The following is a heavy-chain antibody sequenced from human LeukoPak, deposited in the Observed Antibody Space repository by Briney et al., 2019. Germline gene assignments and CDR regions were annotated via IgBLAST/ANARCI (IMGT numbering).Heavy chain of an antibody. V-gene: IGHV4-4*02. CDR2: IYHSGST. Sequence: SETLSLTCVVSGGSISSSNWWSWVRQPPGKGLEWIGEIYHSGSTNYNPSLKSRITISVDKSKNQFSLKLSSVTAADTAVYFCARGAEYYAIWRGYAGYSDYWGQGISVTVSS. CDR3: ARGAEYYAIWRGYAGYSDY. D-gene: IGHD3-3*01. CDR1: GGSISSSNW. J-gene: IGHJ4*02.